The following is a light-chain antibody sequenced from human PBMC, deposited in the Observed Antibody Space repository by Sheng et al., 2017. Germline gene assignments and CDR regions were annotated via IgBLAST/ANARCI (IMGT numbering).Light chain of an antibody. V-gene: IGKV4-1*01. CDR1: QSILYSSDNKNY. CDR3: QQYNSYSQ. Sequence: DIVMTQSPDSLAVSLGERATINCKSSQSILYSSDNKNYLAWYQQKPGKAPKLLIYKASSLESGVPSRFSGSGSGTEFTLTISSLQPDDFATYYCQQYNSYSQFGQGTKVEIK. CDR2: KAS. J-gene: IGKJ1*01.